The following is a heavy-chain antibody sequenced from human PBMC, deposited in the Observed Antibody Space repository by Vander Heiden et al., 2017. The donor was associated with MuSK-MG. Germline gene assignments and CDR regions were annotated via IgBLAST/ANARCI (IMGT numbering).Heavy chain of an antibody. CDR3: ARDATPTIVLRCLYTGDAFDI. D-gene: IGHD3-3*01. J-gene: IGHJ3*02. CDR2: ISYDGSNK. V-gene: IGHV3-30-3*01. CDR1: GFTFSSYA. Sequence: GFTFSSYAMHWVRQAPGKGLEWVAVISYDGSNKYYADSVKGRFTIARDNSKNTLYLQMNSLRAEDTAVYYCARDATPTIVLRCLYTGDAFDIWGQGTMVTVYS.